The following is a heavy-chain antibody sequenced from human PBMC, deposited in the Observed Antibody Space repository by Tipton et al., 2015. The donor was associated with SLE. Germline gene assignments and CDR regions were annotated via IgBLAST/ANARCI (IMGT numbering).Heavy chain of an antibody. D-gene: IGHD6-19*01. CDR1: GFTFSSYE. CDR3: AREIAVAGTRWYFDY. V-gene: IGHV4-34*01. CDR2: ISSSGST. Sequence: LRLSCAGSGFTFSSYEMNWVRQAPRKGLEWVSYISSSGSTYYNPSLKSRVTISVDTSKNQFSLKLSSVTAADTAVYYCAREIAVAGTRWYFDYWGQGTLVTVSS. J-gene: IGHJ4*02.